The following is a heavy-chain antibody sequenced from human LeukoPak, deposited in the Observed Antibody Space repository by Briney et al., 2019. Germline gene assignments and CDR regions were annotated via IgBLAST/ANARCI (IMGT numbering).Heavy chain of an antibody. D-gene: IGHD2-15*01. V-gene: IGHV3-23*01. Sequence: GGSLRLSCAVSGCIFSNYAMNWVRQAPGKGLEWVSAISGSGGSTYYADSVKGRFTISRDNSKNTLYLQMNSLRAEDTAVYYCAHNWEIVVPRAPSDYWGQGTLVTVSS. J-gene: IGHJ4*02. CDR3: AHNWEIVVPRAPSDY. CDR2: ISGSGGST. CDR1: GCIFSNYA.